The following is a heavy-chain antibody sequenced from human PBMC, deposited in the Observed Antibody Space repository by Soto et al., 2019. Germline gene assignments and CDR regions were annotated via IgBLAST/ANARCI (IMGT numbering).Heavy chain of an antibody. D-gene: IGHD3-22*01. Sequence: QVQLVQSGAEVKKPGASVKVSCKASNYTFTNYGIRWVRQAPGQGLEWMGWISAYNGNTNYAQKLQGRVTMTTDTSTSTAYMELRSLRSDDTAVYYCAREGLDYYESSGYYYGPFFDYWGQGTLVTVSS. CDR3: AREGLDYYESSGYYYGPFFDY. V-gene: IGHV1-18*01. CDR1: NYTFTNYG. CDR2: ISAYNGNT. J-gene: IGHJ4*02.